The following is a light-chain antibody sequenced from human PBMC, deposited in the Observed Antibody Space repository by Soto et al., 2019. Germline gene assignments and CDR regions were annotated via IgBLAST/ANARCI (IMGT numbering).Light chain of an antibody. V-gene: IGKV3D-15*01. CDR3: QQYDNWPWT. CDR1: QSVRSTY. CDR2: GVS. Sequence: EIVMTQSPATLSVSPGERPTLSCRASQSVRSTYLAWYQQKPGLAPRLLIFGVSNRATGIPDRFSGSGSGTDFTLTISSLQSEDFAVYYCQQYDNWPWTFGQGTKVDI. J-gene: IGKJ1*01.